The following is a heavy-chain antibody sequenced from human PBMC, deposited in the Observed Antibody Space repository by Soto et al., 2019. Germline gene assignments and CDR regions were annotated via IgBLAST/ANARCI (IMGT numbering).Heavy chain of an antibody. Sequence: PAEALVLTCSFSGDSVSRGDYCWSCMRHPPGKGLQWVGHVYFSGSTNYNPSLKSRVTISVDTSKNQFSLKLRSVTAGDTAVYYCARVPVDTYMIYWSDPWGPGTLVTVSS. CDR1: GDSVSRGDYC. D-gene: IGHD5-18*01. J-gene: IGHJ5*02. CDR2: VYFSGST. CDR3: ARVPVDTYMIYWSDP. V-gene: IGHV4-61*08.